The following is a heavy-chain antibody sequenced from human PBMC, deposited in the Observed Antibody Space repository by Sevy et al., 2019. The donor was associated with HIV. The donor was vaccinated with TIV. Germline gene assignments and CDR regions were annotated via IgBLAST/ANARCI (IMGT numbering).Heavy chain of an antibody. D-gene: IGHD3-10*01. V-gene: IGHV3-64D*06. CDR3: VKDGGVRGVMTSAAFDI. CDR1: GFTFSSYA. Sequence: GGSLRLSCSASGFTFSSYAMHWVRQAPGKGLEYVSAISSNGGSTYYADSVKGRFTISRDNSKNTQYLQMSSLRAEDTAVYYCVKDGGVRGVMTSAAFDIWGQGTMVTVSS. J-gene: IGHJ3*02. CDR2: ISSNGGST.